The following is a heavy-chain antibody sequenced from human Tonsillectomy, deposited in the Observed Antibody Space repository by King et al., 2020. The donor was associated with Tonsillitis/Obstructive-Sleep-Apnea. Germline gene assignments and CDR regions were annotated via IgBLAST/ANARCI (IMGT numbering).Heavy chain of an antibody. D-gene: IGHD6-6*01. Sequence: VTLKESGPALVKPTQTLTLTCTFSGFSLSTSGMCVSWIRQPPGKALEWLARIDWDDDKYYNTSLKTRLTISKDTFKNQVVLTMTNMDPVDTATYYCARILSSSSTYCQYMDVWGIGTTVTVSS. CDR1: GFSLSTSGMC. V-gene: IGHV2-70*11. CDR2: IDWDDDK. J-gene: IGHJ6*03. CDR3: ARILSSSSTYCQYMDV.